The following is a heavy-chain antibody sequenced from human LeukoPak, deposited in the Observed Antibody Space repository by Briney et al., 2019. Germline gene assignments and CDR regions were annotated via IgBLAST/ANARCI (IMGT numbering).Heavy chain of an antibody. Sequence: SVKVSCKASGGSFSSYAISWVRQAPGQGLEWMGGIIPIFGTANYAQKFQGRVTITADESTSTAYMELSSLRSEDTAVYYCAREGVGVRDSVAFDIWGQATMVTVSS. CDR1: GGSFSSYA. CDR3: AREGVGVRDSVAFDI. V-gene: IGHV1-69*01. CDR2: IIPIFGTA. D-gene: IGHD3-10*01. J-gene: IGHJ3*02.